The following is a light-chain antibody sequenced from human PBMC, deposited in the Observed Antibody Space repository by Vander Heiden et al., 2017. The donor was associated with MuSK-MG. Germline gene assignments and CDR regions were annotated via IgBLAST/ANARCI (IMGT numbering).Light chain of an antibody. CDR1: QSVSSRY. V-gene: IGKV3-20*01. J-gene: IGKJ3*01. Sequence: EIVLTQSPGTLSLSPGERATLSCRASQSVSSRYLAWYQQRPGQAPRLLIFGASSRATGIPDRFSGSGSGTDFTLTISRLEPEDFAVYYCQQYCRSPPITFGHGTKVEIK. CDR3: QQYCRSPPIT. CDR2: GAS.